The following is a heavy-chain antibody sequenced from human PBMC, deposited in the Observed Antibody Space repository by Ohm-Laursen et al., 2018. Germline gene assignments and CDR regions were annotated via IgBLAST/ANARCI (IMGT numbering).Heavy chain of an antibody. CDR2: IYYSGST. CDR3: ARDRGTWILDGEAFDI. V-gene: IGHV4-59*01. CDR1: GGSISSYY. Sequence: SETLSLTCTVSGGSISSYYWSWIWQPPGKGLEWIGYIYYSGSTNYNPSLKSRVTISVDTSKNQFSLKLSSVTAADTAVYYCARDRGTWILDGEAFDIWGQGTMVTVSS. J-gene: IGHJ3*02. D-gene: IGHD2-2*03.